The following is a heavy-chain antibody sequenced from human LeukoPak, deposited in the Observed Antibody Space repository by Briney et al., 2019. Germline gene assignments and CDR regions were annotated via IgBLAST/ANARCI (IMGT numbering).Heavy chain of an antibody. V-gene: IGHV4-59*01. CDR3: AKDIDWLAFED. J-gene: IGHJ4*02. CDR2: INHSGST. D-gene: IGHD6-19*01. Sequence: SETLSLTCTVSGGSISSYYWSWIRQPPGKGLEWIGEINHSGSTNYNPSLKSRVTISVDTSKNQFSLKLSSVTAADTAVYYCAKDIDWLAFEDWGQGTLVTVSS. CDR1: GGSISSYY.